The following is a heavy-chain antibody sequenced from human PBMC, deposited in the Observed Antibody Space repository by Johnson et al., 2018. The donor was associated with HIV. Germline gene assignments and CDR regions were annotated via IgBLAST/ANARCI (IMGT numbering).Heavy chain of an antibody. CDR2: ISSSGSTI. V-gene: IGHV3-11*01. J-gene: IGHJ3*02. CDR1: GFTFSDYY. D-gene: IGHD1-26*01. CDR3: ARDREVGARSGAFDI. Sequence: QMLLVESGGGVVQPGRSLRLSCAASGFTFSDYYMSWIRQAPGKGLEWVSYISSSGSTIYYTDSVKGRFTISRDNSKNTLYLQMNSLRAEDTALYYCARDREVGARSGAFDIWGQGTMVTVSS.